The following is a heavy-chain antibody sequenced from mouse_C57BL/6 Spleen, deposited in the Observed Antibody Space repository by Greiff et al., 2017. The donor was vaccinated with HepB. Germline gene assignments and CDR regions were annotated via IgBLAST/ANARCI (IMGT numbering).Heavy chain of an antibody. CDR3: ARPITTVVAGGLYAMDY. CDR1: GFTFSDYG. V-gene: IGHV5-17*01. J-gene: IGHJ4*01. D-gene: IGHD1-1*01. Sequence: EVKVVESGGGLVKPGGSLKLSCAASGFTFSDYGMHWVRQAPEKGLEWVAYISSGSSTIYYADTVKGRFTISRDNAKNTLFLQMTSLRSEDTAMYYCARPITTVVAGGLYAMDYWGQGTSVTVSS. CDR2: ISSGSSTI.